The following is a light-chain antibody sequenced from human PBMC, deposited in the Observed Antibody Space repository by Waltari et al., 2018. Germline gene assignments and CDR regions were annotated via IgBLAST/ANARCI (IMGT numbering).Light chain of an antibody. Sequence: QSVLTQQPSASGTTGQKVTISYSGGNYNIAKHYVMSYQQLPGTATRLLMYSNYQRPSGVPDRFSGSKSGTSASLAISGLRSDDEADYYCAVWDDTLSAWVFGGGTRVTVL. CDR1: NYNIAKHY. CDR2: SNY. V-gene: IGLV1-47*01. J-gene: IGLJ3*02. CDR3: AVWDDTLSAWV.